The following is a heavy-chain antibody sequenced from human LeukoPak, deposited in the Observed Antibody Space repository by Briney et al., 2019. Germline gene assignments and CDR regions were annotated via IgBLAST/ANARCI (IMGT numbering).Heavy chain of an antibody. CDR2: ISWDGGST. CDR1: GFTFDDYA. V-gene: IGHV3-43D*04. D-gene: IGHD6-13*01. CDR3: AKGPAAATSGPYLPYYMDV. Sequence: GGSLRLSCAASGFTFDDYAMHWVRQAPGKGLDWVSLISWDGGSTYYADSVKGRFTISRDNSKNSLYLQMNSLRAEDTALYYCAKGPAAATSGPYLPYYMDVWGKGTTVTVSS. J-gene: IGHJ6*03.